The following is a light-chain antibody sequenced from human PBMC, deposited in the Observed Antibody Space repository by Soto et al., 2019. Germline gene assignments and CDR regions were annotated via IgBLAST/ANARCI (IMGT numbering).Light chain of an antibody. V-gene: IGKV3-20*01. J-gene: IGKJ2*01. CDR3: QQYGSSPYT. CDR2: GAS. CDR1: QSVSSSY. Sequence: EIVLTQSPGTLSLSPEERATLSCRASQSVSSSYLAWYQQKPGQAPRLLIYGASSRATGIPDKFSVSGSGTDFTLTISRLEPEDFAVYYCQQYGSSPYTFGQGTKLEIK.